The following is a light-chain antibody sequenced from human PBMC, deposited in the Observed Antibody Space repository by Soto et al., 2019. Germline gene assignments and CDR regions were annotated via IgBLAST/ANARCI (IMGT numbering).Light chain of an antibody. CDR3: QQYGTSPWT. Sequence: EIVLTQSPGTLSLSPGERATLSCRASQTISSNSLAWYQQKPGQAPRLLIYGASSRATGIQDRFSGSESGTDFTLTINRLEPEDFAVYYCQQYGTSPWTFGQGTKVEIK. CDR2: GAS. CDR1: QTISSNS. V-gene: IGKV3-20*01. J-gene: IGKJ1*01.